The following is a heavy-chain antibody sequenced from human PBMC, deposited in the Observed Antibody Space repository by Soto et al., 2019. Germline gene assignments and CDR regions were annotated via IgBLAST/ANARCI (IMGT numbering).Heavy chain of an antibody. Sequence: PSQTLSLTCAISGDSVSNNSAAWNWIRQSPSRGLEWLGRTYYRSKWFNNYALSVKGRITTNPDTSKNQFSLQLNSVTPEDTAVYYCAREGRLAASIFHNWFDPWGQGTLVTVSS. V-gene: IGHV6-1*01. CDR2: TYYRSKWFN. CDR3: AREGRLAASIFHNWFDP. D-gene: IGHD3-3*02. J-gene: IGHJ5*02. CDR1: GDSVSNNSAA.